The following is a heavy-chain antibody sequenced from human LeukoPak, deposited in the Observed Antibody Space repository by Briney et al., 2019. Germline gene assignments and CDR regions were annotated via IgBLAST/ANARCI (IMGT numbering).Heavy chain of an antibody. CDR1: GYSFTSYW. CDR3: ARHKSIAAAAFDY. J-gene: IGHJ4*02. CDR2: IYPGDSDT. V-gene: IGHV5-51*01. Sequence: GESLEISCKGFGYSFTSYWIGWVRQMPGKGLEWMGIIYPGDSDTRYSPSFQGQVTISADKSISTAYLQWSSLKASDTAMYYCARHKSIAAAAFDYWGQGTLVTVSS. D-gene: IGHD6-13*01.